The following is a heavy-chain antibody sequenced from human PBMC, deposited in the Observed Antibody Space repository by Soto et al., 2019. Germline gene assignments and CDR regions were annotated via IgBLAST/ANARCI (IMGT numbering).Heavy chain of an antibody. J-gene: IGHJ5*02. Sequence: QVQLQQWGAGLLKPSETLSLTCAVYGGSFSGYYWSWIRQPPGKGLEWIGEINHSGSTNYNPSLKSRVTISVDTSKNQFSLKLSSVTAADTAVYYCARGRYSSSWYLRDWFDPWGQGTLVTVSS. CDR1: GGSFSGYY. CDR3: ARGRYSSSWYLRDWFDP. V-gene: IGHV4-34*01. D-gene: IGHD6-13*01. CDR2: INHSGST.